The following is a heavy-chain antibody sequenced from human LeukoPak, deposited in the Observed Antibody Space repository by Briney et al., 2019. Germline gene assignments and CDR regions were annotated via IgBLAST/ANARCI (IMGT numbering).Heavy chain of an antibody. V-gene: IGHV3-21*01. D-gene: IGHD5-12*01. Sequence: GGSLRLSCSASGFTFSSYSMNWVRQAPGKGLEWVSSISSSSSYIYYADSVKGRFTISRDNAKNSLYLQVNSLRAEDTAVYYCARDTITATLIDYWGQGTLVTVSS. CDR1: GFTFSSYS. J-gene: IGHJ4*02. CDR2: ISSSSSYI. CDR3: ARDTITATLIDY.